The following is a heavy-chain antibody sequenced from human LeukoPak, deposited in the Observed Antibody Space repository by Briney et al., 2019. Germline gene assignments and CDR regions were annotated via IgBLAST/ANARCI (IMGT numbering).Heavy chain of an antibody. Sequence: GGSLRLSCAASGLTFSNNAMKWVRQAPGKGLEWVSTISGPGGSTYYGDSAKGRFTTSRDNSKNTVYLQMNSLRADDTAIYYCAKGDYGYYYYMDVWGKGTTVTVSS. J-gene: IGHJ6*03. CDR1: GLTFSNNA. CDR2: ISGPGGST. D-gene: IGHD4-17*01. CDR3: AKGDYGYYYYMDV. V-gene: IGHV3-23*01.